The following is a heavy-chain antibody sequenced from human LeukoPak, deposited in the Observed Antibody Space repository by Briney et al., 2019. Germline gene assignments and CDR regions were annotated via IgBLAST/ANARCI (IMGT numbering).Heavy chain of an antibody. CDR3: AKDTSRWEPQIVFDY. D-gene: IGHD1-26*01. Sequence: GGSLRLSCAASGFTFSSYAMSWVRQAPGKGLEWVSAISGSGGSTYYADSVKGRFTISRDNSKNTLYLQMNSLRAEDTAVYYFAKDTSRWEPQIVFDYWGQGTLVTVSS. CDR2: ISGSGGST. V-gene: IGHV3-23*01. J-gene: IGHJ4*02. CDR1: GFTFSSYA.